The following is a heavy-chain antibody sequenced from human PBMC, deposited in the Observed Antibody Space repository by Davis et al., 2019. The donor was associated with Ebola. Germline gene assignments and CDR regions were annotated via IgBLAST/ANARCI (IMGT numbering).Heavy chain of an antibody. Sequence: SETLSLTCTVSGGSISSSSYYWGWIRQPPGKGLEWIGSIYYSGSTYYNPSLKSRVTISVDTSKNQFSLKLNSVTAADTAVYFCAREVPGAGHLDYWGQGILVTVSS. V-gene: IGHV4-39*07. CDR1: GGSISSSSYY. D-gene: IGHD6-13*01. CDR2: IYYSGST. CDR3: AREVPGAGHLDY. J-gene: IGHJ4*02.